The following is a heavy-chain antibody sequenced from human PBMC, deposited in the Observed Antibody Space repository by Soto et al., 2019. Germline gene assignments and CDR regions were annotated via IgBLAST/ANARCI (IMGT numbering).Heavy chain of an antibody. CDR3: AKDRYSSGPEDY. D-gene: IGHD6-19*01. CDR1: GDSVNMTTNF. J-gene: IGHJ4*02. V-gene: IGHV4-39*02. CDR2: IYYTGST. Sequence: SETLSLTCTVSGDSVNMTTNFWGWVRQPPGKGLEWIGNIYYTGSTYYNPSLKSRLTISIDTSKKQFSLKLASVTAADTAVYYCAKDRYSSGPEDYWGQGTPATVSS.